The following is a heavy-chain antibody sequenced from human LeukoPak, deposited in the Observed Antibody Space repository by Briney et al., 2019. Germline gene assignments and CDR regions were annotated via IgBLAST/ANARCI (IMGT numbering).Heavy chain of an antibody. Sequence: GGSLRLSCTASGFTFSSYDMQWVRQAPGRGLGWVAGISYDGSNKIHAESVKGRFTISRDSPKNTLYLQMNSLKAEDTAVYSCARGQYYFDYWSQGTLVTVSS. CDR1: GFTFSSYD. D-gene: IGHD6-19*01. V-gene: IGHV3-30*04. CDR2: ISYDGSNK. J-gene: IGHJ4*02. CDR3: ARGQYYFDY.